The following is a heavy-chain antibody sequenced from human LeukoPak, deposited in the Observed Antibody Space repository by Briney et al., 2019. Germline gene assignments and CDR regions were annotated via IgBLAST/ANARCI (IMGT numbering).Heavy chain of an antibody. V-gene: IGHV3-21*01. CDR2: ISSSSSYI. CDR3: ARGSSDHDAFDI. CDR1: GVTFSIYW. D-gene: IGHD2-2*01. Sequence: PGGSLRLSCAASGVTFSIYWMSWVRQAPGKGLEWVSSISSSSSYIYYADSVKGRFTISRDNAKNSLYLQMNSLRAEDTAVYYCARGSSDHDAFDIWGQGTMVTVSS. J-gene: IGHJ3*02.